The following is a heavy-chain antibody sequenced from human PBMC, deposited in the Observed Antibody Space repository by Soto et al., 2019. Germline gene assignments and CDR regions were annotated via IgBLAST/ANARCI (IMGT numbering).Heavy chain of an antibody. CDR1: GFTFSSYA. J-gene: IGHJ3*02. V-gene: IGHV3-23*01. D-gene: IGHD3-3*01. Sequence: GGSLRLSCAASGFTFSSYAMSWVRQAPGKGLEWVSAISVSGGSTYYADSVKGRFTISRDNSKNTLYLQMNSLRAEDTAVYYCAKAYDFWSGYYDAFDNWGQGTMVTVSS. CDR3: AKAYDFWSGYYDAFDN. CDR2: ISVSGGST.